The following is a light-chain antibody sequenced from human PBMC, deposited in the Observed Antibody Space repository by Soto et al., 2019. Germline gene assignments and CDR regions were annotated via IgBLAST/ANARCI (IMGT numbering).Light chain of an antibody. J-gene: IGKJ1*01. CDR3: MPGVQTPPT. CDR1: QSLLYSNGYNY. Sequence: IEMTQYPLSLPVTPGEPASISCRSSQSLLYSNGYNYLHWYLQKPGQYPQLLVYLGFTQASGVPARFTGSGSGTDLTLKISKVEADDVGLYYCMPGVQTPPTFGQATKVEIK. V-gene: IGKV2-28*01. CDR2: LGF.